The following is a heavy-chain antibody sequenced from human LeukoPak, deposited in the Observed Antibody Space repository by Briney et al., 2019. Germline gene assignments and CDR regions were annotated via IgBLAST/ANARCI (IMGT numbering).Heavy chain of an antibody. V-gene: IGHV3-30-3*01. D-gene: IGHD6-19*01. CDR2: ISYDGSNK. J-gene: IGHJ6*02. CDR1: GFTFSSYA. CDR3: ARWLDYYYYGMDV. Sequence: GGSLRLSCAASGFTFSSYAMHWVRQAPGKGLEWVAVISYDGSNKYYADSVKGRFTISRDNSKNTLYLQMNSLRAEDTAVYYCARWLDYYYYGMDVWGQGTTVTVSS.